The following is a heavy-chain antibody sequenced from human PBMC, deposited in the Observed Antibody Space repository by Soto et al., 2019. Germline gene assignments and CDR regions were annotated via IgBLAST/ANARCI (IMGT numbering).Heavy chain of an antibody. J-gene: IGHJ4*02. CDR3: ARGPSSLTRFDY. D-gene: IGHD2-2*01. CDR2: ISYDGNNK. CDR1: GFTFSSFA. V-gene: IGHV3-30-3*01. Sequence: GGSLRLSCAASGFTFSSFAMHWVHQAPGKGLEWLAVISYDGNNKFYADSVKGRFSISRDNSKNTLYLQMNSLRAEDTAVYYCARGPSSLTRFDYWGQGTLVTVSS.